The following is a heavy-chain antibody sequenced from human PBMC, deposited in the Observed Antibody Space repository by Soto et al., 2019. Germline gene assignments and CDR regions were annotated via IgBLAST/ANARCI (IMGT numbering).Heavy chain of an antibody. Sequence: QVQLVQSGAEVKQPGSSVKVSCKASGGIFNSFLITWVRQAPGQGLEWLGGIIPIFGTVNYAQKFQGRVTIIADQSTSTAYMELRRMRSEDTAVYYCARGGYGEKQWLDPWGQGTLVTVSS. J-gene: IGHJ5*02. CDR3: ARGGYGEKQWLDP. D-gene: IGHD4-17*01. CDR1: GGIFNSFL. V-gene: IGHV1-69*12. CDR2: IIPIFGTV.